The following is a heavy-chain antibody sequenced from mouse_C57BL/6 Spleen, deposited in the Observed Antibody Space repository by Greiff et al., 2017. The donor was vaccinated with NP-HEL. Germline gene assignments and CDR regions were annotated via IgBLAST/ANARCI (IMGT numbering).Heavy chain of an antibody. CDR1: GFTFNTYA. CDR2: IRSKSSNYAT. CDR3: VRDRGYGGWFAY. D-gene: IGHD3-1*01. Sequence: EVQRVESSGGLVQPKGSLKLSCAASGFTFNTYAMHWVRQAPGKGLEWVARIRSKSSNYATYYADSVKDRFTISRDDSQSMLYLQMNNLKTEDTAIDYCVRDRGYGGWFAYWGQGTLVTVSA. V-gene: IGHV10-3*01. J-gene: IGHJ3*01.